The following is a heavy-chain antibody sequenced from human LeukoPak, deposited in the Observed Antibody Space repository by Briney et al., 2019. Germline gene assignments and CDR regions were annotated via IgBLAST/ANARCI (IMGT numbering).Heavy chain of an antibody. Sequence: ASVKVSCKASGYTFTGYYMHWVRQAPGQGLEWMGIINPSGGSTSYAQKFQGRVTMTRDTSTSTVYMELSSLRSEDTAVYYCARGGDSSSWYSYNWFDPWGQGTLVTVSS. CDR3: ARGGDSSSWYSYNWFDP. J-gene: IGHJ5*02. CDR2: INPSGGST. V-gene: IGHV1-46*01. D-gene: IGHD6-13*01. CDR1: GYTFTGYY.